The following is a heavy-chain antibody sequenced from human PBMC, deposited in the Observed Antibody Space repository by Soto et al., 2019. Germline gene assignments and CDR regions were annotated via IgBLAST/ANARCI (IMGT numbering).Heavy chain of an antibody. J-gene: IGHJ4*02. D-gene: IGHD2-15*01. CDR1: GFTFSSYA. V-gene: IGHV3-23*01. CDR2: ISGSGGST. CDR3: AKDTNCSGGSCYRFFDY. Sequence: GGSLRLSCAASGFTFSSYAMSWVRQAPGKGLEWVSAISGSGGSTYYADSVKGRFTISRDNSKNTLYLQMNSLRAEDTAVYYCAKDTNCSGGSCYRFFDYWGQGTLVTVSS.